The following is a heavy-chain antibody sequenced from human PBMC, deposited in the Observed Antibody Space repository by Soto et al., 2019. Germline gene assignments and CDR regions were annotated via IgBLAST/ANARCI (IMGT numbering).Heavy chain of an antibody. CDR3: ARSNYDFWSGYSHLGWFDP. Sequence: SGPTLVNPTQTLTLTCTFSGFSLSTSGVGVGWIRQPPGKALECLALIYWNHDERYSPSLKSRLTITKDTSKNQVVLTMTNMDPVDTATYYCARSNYDFWSGYSHLGWFDPWGQGTLVTVSS. CDR1: GFSLSTSGVG. J-gene: IGHJ5*02. D-gene: IGHD3-3*01. CDR2: IYWNHDE. V-gene: IGHV2-5*01.